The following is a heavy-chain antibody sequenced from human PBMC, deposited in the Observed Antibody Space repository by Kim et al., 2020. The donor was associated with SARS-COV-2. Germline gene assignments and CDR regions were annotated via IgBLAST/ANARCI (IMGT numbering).Heavy chain of an antibody. D-gene: IGHD3-10*01. Sequence: GGSLRLSCAASGFTFSSYGMHWVRQAPGKGLEWVAVISYDGSNKYYADSVKGRFTISRDNSKNTLYLQMNSLRAEDTAVYYCAKDEADPGQYYYYGMDVWGQGTTVTVSS. CDR2: ISYDGSNK. V-gene: IGHV3-30*18. J-gene: IGHJ6*02. CDR3: AKDEADPGQYYYYGMDV. CDR1: GFTFSSYG.